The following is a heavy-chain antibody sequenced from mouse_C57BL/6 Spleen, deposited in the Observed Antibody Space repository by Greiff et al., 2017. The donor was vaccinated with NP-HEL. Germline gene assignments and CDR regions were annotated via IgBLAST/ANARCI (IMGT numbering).Heavy chain of an antibody. CDR1: GYSITSGYY. J-gene: IGHJ4*01. V-gene: IGHV3-6*01. Sequence: EVKLMESGPGLVKPSQSLSLTCSVTGYSITSGYYWNWIRQFPGNKLEWMGYISYDGSNNYNPSLKTRISITRDTSKNQFFLKLNSVTTEDTATYYCARRLRYAMDYWGQGTSVTVSS. D-gene: IGHD2-4*01. CDR2: ISYDGSN. CDR3: ARRLRYAMDY.